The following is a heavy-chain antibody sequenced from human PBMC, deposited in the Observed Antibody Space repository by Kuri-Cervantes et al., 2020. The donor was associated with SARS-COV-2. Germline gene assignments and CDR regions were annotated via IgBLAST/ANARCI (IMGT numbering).Heavy chain of an antibody. D-gene: IGHD1-7*01. CDR3: ARDEGITGTYNWFDP. J-gene: IGHJ5*02. CDR1: GGSISSYY. CDR2: IYYSGST. Sequence: SETLSLTCTVSGGSISSYYWSWIRQPPGKGLEWIGYIYYSGSTNYNPSLKSRVTISVDTSENQFSLKLSSATAADTAVYYCARDEGITGTYNWFDPWGQGTLVTVSS. V-gene: IGHV4-59*01.